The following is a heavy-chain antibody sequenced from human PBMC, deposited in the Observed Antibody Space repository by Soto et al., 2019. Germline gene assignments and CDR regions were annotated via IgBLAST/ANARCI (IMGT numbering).Heavy chain of an antibody. CDR2: IDPTDSYT. J-gene: IGHJ6*02. CDR1: GYNFITDW. Sequence: GESLKISCKGSGYNFITDWISWVRQMPGKGLEWMGRIDPTDSYTKYSPSFEGHVTISADKSISTAYLQWSSLKASDSAVYYCARLSRDSFALDVWGHGTTVTVSS. D-gene: IGHD3-9*01. CDR3: ARLSRDSFALDV. V-gene: IGHV5-10-1*01.